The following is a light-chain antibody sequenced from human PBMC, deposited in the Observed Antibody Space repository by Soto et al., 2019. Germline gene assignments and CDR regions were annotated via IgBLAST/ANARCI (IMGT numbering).Light chain of an antibody. V-gene: IGLV1-40*01. CDR1: SSNIGAGFD. J-gene: IGLJ1*01. CDR2: DNT. Sequence: QSVLTQPPSVSWAPGQRVTISCTGSSSNIGAGFDVHWYQLLPGTAPKLLIYDNTNRPSGVPDRFSGSKSGTSASLAITGLQAEDEADYYCQYYDRSLSGPYVFGTGNKLTVL. CDR3: QYYDRSLSGPYV.